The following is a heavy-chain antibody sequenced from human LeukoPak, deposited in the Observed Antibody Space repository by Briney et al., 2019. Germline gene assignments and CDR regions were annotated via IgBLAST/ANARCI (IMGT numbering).Heavy chain of an antibody. CDR3: ARLSCSSTSCYYYYYGMDV. CDR1: GGSFSGYY. J-gene: IGHJ6*02. Sequence: PSGTLSLTCAVYGGSFSGYYWSWIRQPPGKGLEWIGEINHSGSTNYNPSLKSRVTISVDTSKNQFSLKLSSVTAADTAVYYCARLSCSSTSCYYYYYGMDVWGQGTTVTVSS. D-gene: IGHD2-2*01. CDR2: INHSGST. V-gene: IGHV4-34*01.